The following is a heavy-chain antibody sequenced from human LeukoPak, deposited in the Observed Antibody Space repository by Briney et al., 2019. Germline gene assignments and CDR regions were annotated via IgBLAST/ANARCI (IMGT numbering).Heavy chain of an antibody. V-gene: IGHV6-1*01. CDR3: ARSTTPGSENWFDP. J-gene: IGHJ5*02. Sequence: SQTLSLTCAISGDSVSSKSAAWNWIRQSPSRGLEWLGRTYYTSQWHNDFAVSAKSRITINPDTSKNQFSLQLNSVTPEDTAVYYCARSTTPGSENWFDPWGQGTLVTVSP. CDR1: GDSVSSKSAA. CDR2: TYYTSQWHN. D-gene: IGHD1-1*01.